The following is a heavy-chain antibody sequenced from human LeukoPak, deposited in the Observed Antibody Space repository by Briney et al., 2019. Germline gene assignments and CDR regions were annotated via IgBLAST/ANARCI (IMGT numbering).Heavy chain of an antibody. CDR2: IYYSGST. V-gene: IGHV4-59*01. J-gene: IGHJ5*02. Sequence: SETLSLTRTVSGGSISSYYWSWIRQPPGKGLERIGYIYYSGSTNYNPSLKSRVTISVDTSKNQFSLKLSSVTAADTAVYYCARGVRSWWFDPWGQGTLVTVSS. CDR3: ARGVRSWWFDP. CDR1: GGSISSYY.